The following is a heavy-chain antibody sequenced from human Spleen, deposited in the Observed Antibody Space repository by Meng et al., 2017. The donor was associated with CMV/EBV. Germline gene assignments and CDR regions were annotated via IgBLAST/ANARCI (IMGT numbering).Heavy chain of an antibody. J-gene: IGHJ5*02. CDR1: GYTFASYG. Sequence: ASVKVSCKASGYTFASYGISWVRQAPGQGLEWMGWISTYNGNTNYAQKLQGRVIMTTDTSTTTAYMELRSLRSDDTAVYYCARDLQYCGSTSCYDDCFDPWGQGTLVTVSS. CDR2: ISTYNGNT. D-gene: IGHD2-2*01. CDR3: ARDLQYCGSTSCYDDCFDP. V-gene: IGHV1-18*01.